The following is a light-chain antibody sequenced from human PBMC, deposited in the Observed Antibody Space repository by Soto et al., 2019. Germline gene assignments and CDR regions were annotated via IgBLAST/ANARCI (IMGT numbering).Light chain of an antibody. Sequence: EIVLTPSPGTLSLSPGERATLSCRASQSVPRSYLAWYQQKPGQAPRLLIDGTSSRATGIPDRFSGSGSGTDFTLTISRLEPEDFAVFYCQQYGSSITFGQGTRLEIK. CDR2: GTS. CDR3: QQYGSSIT. V-gene: IGKV3-20*01. J-gene: IGKJ5*01. CDR1: QSVPRSY.